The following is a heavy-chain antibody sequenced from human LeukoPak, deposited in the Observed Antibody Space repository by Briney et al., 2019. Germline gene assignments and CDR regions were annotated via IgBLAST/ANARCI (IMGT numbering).Heavy chain of an antibody. Sequence: ASVKVSCKASGGTFSSYAISWVRQAPGQGLEWMGGIIPIFGTANYAQKFRGRVTIATDESTSTAYMELGSLRSEDTAVYYCARGREHYDYVWGSYRHGYFDYWGQGTLVTVSS. CDR2: IIPIFGTA. J-gene: IGHJ4*02. CDR1: GGTFSSYA. V-gene: IGHV1-69*05. CDR3: ARGREHYDYVWGSYRHGYFDY. D-gene: IGHD3-16*02.